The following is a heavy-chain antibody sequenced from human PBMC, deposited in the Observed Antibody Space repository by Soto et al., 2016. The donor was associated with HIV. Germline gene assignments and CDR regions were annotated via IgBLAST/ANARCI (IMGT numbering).Heavy chain of an antibody. CDR1: GYSISSGYY. Sequence: QVQLQESGPGLVKPSETLSLTCAVSGYSISSGYYWGWIRQPPGKGLEWIGSIYHSGSTYYNPSLKSRVTISVDTSKNQFSLKLSSVTAADTAVYYCARHVRQQPRGYYYYYMDVWAKGPRSPSP. CDR3: ARHVRQQPRGYYYYYMDV. V-gene: IGHV4-38-2*01. CDR2: IYHSGST. J-gene: IGHJ6*03. D-gene: IGHD6-13*01.